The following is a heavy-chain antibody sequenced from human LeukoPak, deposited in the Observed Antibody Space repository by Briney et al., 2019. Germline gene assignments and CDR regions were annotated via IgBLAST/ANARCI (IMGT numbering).Heavy chain of an antibody. CDR2: ISGSGGST. Sequence: GGSLRLSCAASGFTFSSYAMGWVRQAPGKGLEWVSAISGSGGSTYYADSVKGRFTISRDNSKNTLYLQMNSLRAEDTAVYYCAKVYSNYADYYYYGMDVWGQGTTVTGFS. V-gene: IGHV3-23*01. CDR3: AKVYSNYADYYYYGMDV. CDR1: GFTFSSYA. J-gene: IGHJ6*02. D-gene: IGHD4-11*01.